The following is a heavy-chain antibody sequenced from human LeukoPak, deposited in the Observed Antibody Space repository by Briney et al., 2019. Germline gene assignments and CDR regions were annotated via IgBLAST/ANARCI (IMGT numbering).Heavy chain of an antibody. D-gene: IGHD1-26*01. CDR2: VNLQGST. V-gene: IGHV4-4*02. CDR3: AKDSGTYYKGFDY. Sequence: NPLGTLSLTCGVSGGSITNTNYWTWVRRPPGQGLEGIGEVNLQGSTNYNPALMGRDAISVDTSENHISLQWTSVTAADTAVYYCAKDSGTYYKGFDYWGQGTLVTVSS. J-gene: IGHJ4*02. CDR1: GGSITNTNY.